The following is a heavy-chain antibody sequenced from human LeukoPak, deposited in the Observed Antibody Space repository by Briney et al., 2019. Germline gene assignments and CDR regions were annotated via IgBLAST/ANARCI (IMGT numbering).Heavy chain of an antibody. V-gene: IGHV1-46*01. CDR2: INPSGGST. Sequence: GASVKVSCKASGYTFTGYYMHWVRQAPGQGLEWMGIINPSGGSTSYAQKFQGRLTMTRDTSTSTVYVELSSLRSEDTAVYYCARDLYMTAVTTGYFDYWGQGTLVTV. CDR1: GYTFTGYY. J-gene: IGHJ4*02. CDR3: ARDLYMTAVTTGYFDY. D-gene: IGHD4-17*01.